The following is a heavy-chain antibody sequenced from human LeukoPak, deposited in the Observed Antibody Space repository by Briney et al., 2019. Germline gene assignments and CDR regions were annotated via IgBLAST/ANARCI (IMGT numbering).Heavy chain of an antibody. CDR1: GFIFSNAW. Sequence: SGGSLRLSCAASGFIFSNAWMNWVRQAPGKGLEWVGRIKIKTDGGTTDYAAPVQGGFTISRDDSKNTLYLQMNSLKTEDTAVYYCTRLRYFDYFLSDYWGQGTLVTVSS. CDR2: IKIKTDGGTT. CDR3: TRLRYFDYFLSDY. D-gene: IGHD3-9*01. J-gene: IGHJ4*02. V-gene: IGHV3-15*01.